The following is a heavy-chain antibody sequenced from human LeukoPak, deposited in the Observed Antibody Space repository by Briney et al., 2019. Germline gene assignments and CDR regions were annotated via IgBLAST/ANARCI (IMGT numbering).Heavy chain of an antibody. CDR1: GFTFSSYE. CDR3: ARVSPNTVTTLQYFDY. CDR2: ISDTGSTI. V-gene: IGHV3-48*03. Sequence: GGSLRLSCAASGFTFSSYELNWVRQAPGKGLEWVSYISDTGSTIYYADSVEGRFTISRDNAKNSLYLQMNSLRAEDTAVYYCARVSPNTVTTLQYFDYWGQGTLVTVPS. D-gene: IGHD4-17*01. J-gene: IGHJ4*02.